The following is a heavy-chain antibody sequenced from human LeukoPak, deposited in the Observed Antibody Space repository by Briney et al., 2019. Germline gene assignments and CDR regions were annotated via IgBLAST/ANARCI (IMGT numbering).Heavy chain of an antibody. Sequence: GGSLRLSCAASGFTFSSYSMNWVRQAPGKGLEWVSSITSTSNYIYYADSVKGRFTTSRDNAKNSLSLQMNSLRAEDTAVYYCVRGQLWFNYYYGMDVWGQGTTVTVSS. CDR3: VRGQLWFNYYYGMDV. CDR1: GFTFSSYS. J-gene: IGHJ6*02. CDR2: ITSTSNYI. V-gene: IGHV3-21*01. D-gene: IGHD5-18*01.